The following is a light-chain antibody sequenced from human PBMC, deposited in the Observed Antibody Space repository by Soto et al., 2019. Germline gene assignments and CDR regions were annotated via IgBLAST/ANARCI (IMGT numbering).Light chain of an antibody. J-gene: IGLJ2*01. CDR1: SSDVGGYNY. Sequence: QSALTQPASVSGSPGQSITISCTGTSSDVGGYNYVSWYQKHPGKAPKLMIYEVSNRPSGVSNRFSGSKSGNTASLTISGLQAEDGADYYCSSYTSSSTRVFGGGTKLTVL. CDR3: SSYTSSSTRV. V-gene: IGLV2-14*01. CDR2: EVS.